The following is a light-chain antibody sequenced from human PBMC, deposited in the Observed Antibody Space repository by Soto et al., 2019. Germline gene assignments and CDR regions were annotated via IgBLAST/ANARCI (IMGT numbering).Light chain of an antibody. V-gene: IGLV2-14*01. CDR2: DVR. J-gene: IGLJ2*01. CDR3: SSYSSTNSAV. CDR1: SSDVGGYNY. Sequence: QSALTQPASVSGSPGQSITISCTGSSSDVGGYNYVSWYQQHPGKAPRLMIYDVRNRPSGVSNRFSGSKSGNTASLSISGLQAEDEADYFCSSYSSTNSAVFGGGTKLTVL.